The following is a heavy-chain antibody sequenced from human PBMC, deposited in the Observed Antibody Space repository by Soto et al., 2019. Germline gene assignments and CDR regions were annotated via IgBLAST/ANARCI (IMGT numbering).Heavy chain of an antibody. CDR1: GGSISSYY. J-gene: IGHJ5*02. V-gene: IGHV4-59*01. D-gene: IGHD3-3*01. CDR2: IYYSGST. Sequence: SETLSLTCTVSGGSISSYYWSWIRQPPGKGLEWIGYIYYSGSTNYNPSLKSRVTISVDTSKNQFSLKLSSVTAADTAVYYCARATPSYDFWSGYHNWFDPWGQGTLVTVSS. CDR3: ARATPSYDFWSGYHNWFDP.